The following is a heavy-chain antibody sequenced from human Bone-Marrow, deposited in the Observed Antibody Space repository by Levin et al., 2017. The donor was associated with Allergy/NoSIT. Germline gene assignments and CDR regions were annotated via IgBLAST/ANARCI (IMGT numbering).Heavy chain of an antibody. CDR1: GGTFSSYA. CDR3: ARSPAVAGSNYYFDY. J-gene: IGHJ4*02. V-gene: IGHV1-69*01. Sequence: KISCKASGGTFSSYAISWVRQAPGQGLEWMGGIIPIFGTANYAQKFQGRVTITADESTSTAYMELSSLRSEDTAVYYCARSPAVAGSNYYFDYWGQGTLVTVSS. CDR2: IIPIFGTA. D-gene: IGHD6-19*01.